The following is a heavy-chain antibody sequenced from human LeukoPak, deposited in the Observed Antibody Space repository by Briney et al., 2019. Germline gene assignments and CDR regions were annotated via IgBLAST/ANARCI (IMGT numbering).Heavy chain of an antibody. V-gene: IGHV4-34*01. CDR2: VNHSGST. CDR1: GGSFSGYY. Sequence: SETLSLTCAAYGGSFSGYYWSWIRQPPGKGLEWIGEVNHSGSTNYNPSLKSRVTISVDTSKNQFSLKLSSVTAADTAVYYCARGLAAAGSYYFDYWGQGTLVTVSS. J-gene: IGHJ4*02. D-gene: IGHD6-13*01. CDR3: ARGLAAAGSYYFDY.